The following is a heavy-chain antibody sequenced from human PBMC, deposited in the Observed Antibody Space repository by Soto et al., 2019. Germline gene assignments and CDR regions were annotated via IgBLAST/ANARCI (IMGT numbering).Heavy chain of an antibody. CDR2: IKQDGSEK. V-gene: IGHV3-7*01. CDR3: ARDSWSLDDSSGYYHGQVDY. J-gene: IGHJ4*02. D-gene: IGHD3-22*01. CDR1: GFTFSSYW. Sequence: GGSLRLSCAASGFTFSSYWMSWVRQAPGKGLEWVANIKQDGSEKYYVDSVKGRFTISRDNAKNSLYLQMNSLRAEDTAVYYCARDSWSLDDSSGYYHGQVDYWGQGTLVPVSS.